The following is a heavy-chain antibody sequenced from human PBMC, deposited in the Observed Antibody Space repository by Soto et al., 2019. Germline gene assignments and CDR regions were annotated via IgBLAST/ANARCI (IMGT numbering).Heavy chain of an antibody. CDR1: GFTFSSYA. CDR2: ISGSGGST. V-gene: IGHV3-23*01. D-gene: IGHD6-13*01. CDR3: AKLYSSRSPYFEY. Sequence: PEGSPRISCAASGFTFSSYAMSWVPQAPGKGLEWVSAISGSGGSTYYADSVKGRFTISRDNSKNTLYLQMNSLRAEDTAVYYCAKLYSSRSPYFEYWGQGTLVTVSS. J-gene: IGHJ4*02.